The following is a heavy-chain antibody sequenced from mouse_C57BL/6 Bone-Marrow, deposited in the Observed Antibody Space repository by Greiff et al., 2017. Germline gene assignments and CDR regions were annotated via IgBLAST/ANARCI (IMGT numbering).Heavy chain of an antibody. CDR3: ARKGCYYYGSSYWYFDV. Sequence: QVQLKESGAELARPGASVKLSCKASGYTFTSYGISWVKQRTGQGLEWIGEIYPRSGNTYYNEKFKGKATLTADTSSSTAYMELRSLTSEDSAVYICARKGCYYYGSSYWYFDVWGTGTTVTVSS. J-gene: IGHJ1*03. CDR2: IYPRSGNT. V-gene: IGHV1-81*01. CDR1: GYTFTSYG. D-gene: IGHD1-1*01.